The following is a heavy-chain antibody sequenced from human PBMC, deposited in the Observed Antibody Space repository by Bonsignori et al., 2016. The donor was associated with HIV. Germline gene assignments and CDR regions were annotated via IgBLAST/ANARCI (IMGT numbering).Heavy chain of an antibody. V-gene: IGHV1-69*01. CDR2: IIPIFGTA. D-gene: IGHD1-26*01. CDR3: ARDQGQDSGILLDADY. J-gene: IGHJ4*02. Sequence: WVRQAPGQGLEWMGGIIPIFGTANYAQKFQGRVTITADESTSTAYMELSSLTSEDTAVYYCARDQGQDSGILLDADYWGQGTLVTVSS.